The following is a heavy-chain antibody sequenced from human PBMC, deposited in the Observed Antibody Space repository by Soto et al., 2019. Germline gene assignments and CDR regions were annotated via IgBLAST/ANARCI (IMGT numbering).Heavy chain of an antibody. J-gene: IGHJ4*02. D-gene: IGHD3-22*01. Sequence: EVQLVQSGAEVKKPGESLKISCKGSGYSFTSYWIGWVRQMPGKGLEWMGIIYPGDSDTRYSPSFQGQVTISADKSISTAYLQWSSLKASDTAMYYCARRGRNSGYYYDPFDYWGQGTLVTVSS. V-gene: IGHV5-51*01. CDR2: IYPGDSDT. CDR3: ARRGRNSGYYYDPFDY. CDR1: GYSFTSYW.